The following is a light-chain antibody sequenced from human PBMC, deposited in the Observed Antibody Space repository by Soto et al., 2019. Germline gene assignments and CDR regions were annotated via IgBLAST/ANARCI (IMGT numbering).Light chain of an antibody. CDR1: TREFGSYDL. CDR3: CSYAGGRSPYV. J-gene: IGLJ1*01. CDR2: EVS. Sequence: QSVLTQPASVSGSPGQSITISCTGTTREFGSYDLVSWYQQHPGKAPKIMIYEVSKRPSGDSNRFSGSKSGNTASLTISGLQAEDEADYYCCSYAGGRSPYVFGTGTKVTVL. V-gene: IGLV2-23*02.